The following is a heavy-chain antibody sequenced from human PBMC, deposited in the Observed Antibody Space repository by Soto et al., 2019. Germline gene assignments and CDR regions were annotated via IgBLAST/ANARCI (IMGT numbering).Heavy chain of an antibody. D-gene: IGHD3-22*01. Sequence: QGQLVQSGAEVKKPGSSVKVSCKASEGTFSSYAISWVRQAPGQGLEWMGGIIPIFGTANYAQKFQGRVTITADEATSTAYMELSSVRSEDTVVYYCARAITMIVVAALGVRGQGTLVTVSS. CDR3: ARAITMIVVAALGV. CDR2: IIPIFGTA. CDR1: EGTFSSYA. J-gene: IGHJ4*02. V-gene: IGHV1-69*01.